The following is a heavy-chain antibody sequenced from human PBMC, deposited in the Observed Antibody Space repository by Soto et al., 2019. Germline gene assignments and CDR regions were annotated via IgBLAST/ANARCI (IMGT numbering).Heavy chain of an antibody. Sequence: GGSLRLSCAAAGITFSSYGMHWVRQAPGKGLEWVAVIWYDGSNKYYADSVKGRFTIPRDNSKNTLYLQMNSLRAEDTAVYYCARDSAAGYYGMDVWGQGTTVTVSS. V-gene: IGHV3-33*01. CDR2: IWYDGSNK. CDR1: GITFSSYG. D-gene: IGHD6-13*01. J-gene: IGHJ6*02. CDR3: ARDSAAGYYGMDV.